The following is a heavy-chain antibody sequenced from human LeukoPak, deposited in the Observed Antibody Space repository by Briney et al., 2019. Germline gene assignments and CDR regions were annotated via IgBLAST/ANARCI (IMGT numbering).Heavy chain of an antibody. CDR1: GGTFSSYA. CDR2: IIPILGIA. Sequence: SVKVSCKASGGTFSSYAISWVRQAPGQGLEWMGRIIPILGIANYAQKFQGRVTITADKSTSTAYMELSSLRSEDTAVYYCAGDWNPHLVVVADHPFDYWGQGTLVTVSS. V-gene: IGHV1-69*04. J-gene: IGHJ4*02. CDR3: AGDWNPHLVVVADHPFDY. D-gene: IGHD2-15*01.